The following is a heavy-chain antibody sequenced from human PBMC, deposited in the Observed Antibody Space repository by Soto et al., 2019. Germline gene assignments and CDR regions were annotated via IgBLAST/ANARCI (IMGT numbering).Heavy chain of an antibody. J-gene: IGHJ4*02. Sequence: QVQLVQSGAEVKKPGSSVKVSCKASGGTFSSYTISWVRQAPGQGLEWMGRIIPILGIANYAQKFQGRVTITADKSTSTAYMELSSLRSEDTAVYYCAREGEAAMDRNHFDYWGQGTLVTVSS. CDR3: AREGEAAMDRNHFDY. CDR2: IIPILGIA. CDR1: GGTFSSYT. V-gene: IGHV1-69*08. D-gene: IGHD5-18*01.